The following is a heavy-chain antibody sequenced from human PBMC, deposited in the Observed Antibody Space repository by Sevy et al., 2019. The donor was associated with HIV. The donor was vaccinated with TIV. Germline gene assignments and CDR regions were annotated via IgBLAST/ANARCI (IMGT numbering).Heavy chain of an antibody. CDR3: ARVVLYSSPSGWFDP. CDR2: IIPIFGTA. Sequence: ASLKVSCKASGGTFSSYAISWVRQAPGQGLEWMGGIIPIFGTANYAQKFQGRVTITADESTSTAYMELSSLRSEDTAVYYCARVVLYSSPSGWFDPWGQGTLVTVSS. V-gene: IGHV1-69*13. D-gene: IGHD6-13*01. CDR1: GGTFSSYA. J-gene: IGHJ5*02.